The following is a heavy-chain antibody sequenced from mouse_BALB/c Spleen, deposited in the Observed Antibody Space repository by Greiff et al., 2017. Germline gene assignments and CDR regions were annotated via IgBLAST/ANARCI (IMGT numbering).Heavy chain of an antibody. CDR3: ARGMVTTGCAY. Sequence: QVQLQQSGAELMKPGASVKISCTATGYTFSSYWIEWVKQRPGHGLEWIGEILPGSGSTNYNEKFKGKATFTADTSSNTAYMQLSSLTSEDSAVYYCARGMVTTGCAYWGQGTLVTVSA. V-gene: IGHV1-9*01. D-gene: IGHD2-2*01. CDR2: ILPGSGST. CDR1: GYTFSSYW. J-gene: IGHJ3*01.